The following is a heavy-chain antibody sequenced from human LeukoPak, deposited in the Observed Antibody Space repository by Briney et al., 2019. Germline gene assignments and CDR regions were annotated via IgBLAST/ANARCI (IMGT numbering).Heavy chain of an antibody. J-gene: IGHJ5*02. CDR1: GGSFSGYY. V-gene: IGHV4-34*01. Sequence: SETPSLTCAVYGGSFSGYYWSWIRQPPGKGLEWIGEINHSGSTNYNPSLKSRVTISVDTSKNQFSLKLSSVTAADTAVYYCARRGRYFDWFYWFDPWGQGTLVTVSS. D-gene: IGHD3-9*01. CDR3: ARRGRYFDWFYWFDP. CDR2: INHSGST.